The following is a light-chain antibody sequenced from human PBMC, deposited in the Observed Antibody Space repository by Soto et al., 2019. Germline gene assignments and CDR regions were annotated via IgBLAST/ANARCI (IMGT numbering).Light chain of an antibody. J-gene: IGKJ3*01. CDR3: QKHNGAPFT. CDR1: QGIITY. CDR2: AAS. Sequence: DIQMTQSPSSLSASIGDRVTITCRASQGIITYLAWYQQKPGKVPKLLIYAASTLQSGVPSRFSGSGSGTDFTLTINNLQPEDVATYYCQKHNGAPFTFGPGTKVDIK. V-gene: IGKV1-27*01.